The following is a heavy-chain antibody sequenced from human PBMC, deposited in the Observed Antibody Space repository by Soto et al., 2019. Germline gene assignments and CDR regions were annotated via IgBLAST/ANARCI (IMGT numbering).Heavy chain of an antibody. J-gene: IGHJ5*02. CDR2: IYHSGNT. CDR1: GDSISNNY. D-gene: IGHD3-16*01. CDR3: ARIRDYYASPITIRPWYDP. Sequence: SETLSLTCIVSGDSISNNYWSWIRQPPGKGPEWIGYIYHSGNTNYNPSLKSRVTISVDTSKNQFSLKLSSLTAADTAVYYCARIRDYYASPITIRPWYDPWSRGTLVTVSS. V-gene: IGHV4-59*01.